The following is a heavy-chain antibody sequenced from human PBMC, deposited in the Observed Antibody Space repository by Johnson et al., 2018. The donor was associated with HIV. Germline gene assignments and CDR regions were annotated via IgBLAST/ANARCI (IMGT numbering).Heavy chain of an antibody. J-gene: IGHJ3*02. CDR2: IKQDGSEK. CDR3: ARGFCSNGVCSSLLGFDAFDI. D-gene: IGHD2-8*01. Sequence: MLLVESGGGVVQPGRSLRLACVASGFTFNRYGLHWVRQAPGKGLEWVAKIKQDGSEKYYVDSVKGRFTISRDNAKNSLYLQMNSLRAEDTAVYYCARGFCSNGVCSSLLGFDAFDIWGQGTTVTVSS. V-gene: IGHV3-7*01. CDR1: GFTFNRYG.